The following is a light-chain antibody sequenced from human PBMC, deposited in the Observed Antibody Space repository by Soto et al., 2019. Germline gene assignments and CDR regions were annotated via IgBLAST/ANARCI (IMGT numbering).Light chain of an antibody. Sequence: DIEMTQSPSTLSASVGDRVAITCRASQTISNWLAWYQQKPGKAPKLLIYDASTLQSGVPSRFSGSGSGTEFTLTIFSLQPDDFATYYCQQCASYPLTFGGGTTLEI. CDR3: QQCASYPLT. V-gene: IGKV1-5*01. J-gene: IGKJ4*01. CDR1: QTISNW. CDR2: DAS.